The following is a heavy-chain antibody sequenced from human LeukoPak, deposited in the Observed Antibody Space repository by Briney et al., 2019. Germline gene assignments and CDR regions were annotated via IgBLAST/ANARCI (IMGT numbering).Heavy chain of an antibody. V-gene: IGHV4-39*01. Sequence: SETLSLTCTVSGGSISSYYWGWLRQPPGKGLEWIGSIYYSGRTYYNPSLKSRVTISVDTSKNHIYLKLSSVTATDTAIYYCARQEVEPFDFWTRFSYNWFDPWGQGTLVTVSS. J-gene: IGHJ5*02. CDR2: IYYSGRT. D-gene: IGHD3/OR15-3a*01. CDR3: ARQEVEPFDFWTRFSYNWFDP. CDR1: GGSISSYY.